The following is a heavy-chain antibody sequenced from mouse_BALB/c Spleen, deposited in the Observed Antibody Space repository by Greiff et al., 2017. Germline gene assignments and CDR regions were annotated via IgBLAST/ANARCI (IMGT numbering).Heavy chain of an antibody. V-gene: IGHV3-6*02. Sequence: EVHLVESGPGLVKPSQSLSLTCSVTGYSITSGYYWNWIRQFPGNKLEWMGYISYDGSNNYNPSLKNRISITRDTSKNQFFLKLNSVTTEDTATYYCAREGDRYDGFDYWGQGTTLTVSS. J-gene: IGHJ2*01. CDR1: GYSITSGYY. D-gene: IGHD2-14*01. CDR3: AREGDRYDGFDY. CDR2: ISYDGSN.